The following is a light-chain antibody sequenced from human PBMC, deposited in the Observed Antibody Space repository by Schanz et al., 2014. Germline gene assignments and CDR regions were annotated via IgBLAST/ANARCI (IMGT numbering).Light chain of an antibody. V-gene: IGKV3-20*01. CDR3: QQYDTYPLT. Sequence: EIVLTQSPATLSLSPGERATLSCRASQSVSSSYLAWYQQKPGQAPRLLIYGTTNRATGIPDRFSGSGSGTDFTLTISRLEPDDLATYYCQQYDTYPLTFGGGTKVQI. J-gene: IGKJ4*01. CDR2: GTT. CDR1: QSVSSSY.